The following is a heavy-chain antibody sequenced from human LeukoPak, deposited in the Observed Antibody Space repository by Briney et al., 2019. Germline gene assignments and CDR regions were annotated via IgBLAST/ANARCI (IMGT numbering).Heavy chain of an antibody. CDR1: GGSLSSSRYS. Sequence: SETLSLTCTVSGGSLSSSRYSWAWIRQPPGKGLEWIGTIYYGGSTYYNPSLKSRVTISVDTSKNQLSLRLTSVTAADTAVYYCARDGPWGSTTELGHAFDIWGQGTMVTVSS. J-gene: IGHJ3*02. CDR3: ARDGPWGSTTELGHAFDI. V-gene: IGHV4-39*02. D-gene: IGHD2/OR15-2a*01. CDR2: IYYGGST.